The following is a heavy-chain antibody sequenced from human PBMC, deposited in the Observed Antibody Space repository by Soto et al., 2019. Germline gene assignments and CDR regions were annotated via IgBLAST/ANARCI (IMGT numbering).Heavy chain of an antibody. Sequence: QVQLVQSGAEVKQPGASVKVSCKGSGYMFSGYGISWVRQAPGQGLEWMGWISAYNGKTDYAQNFQGRVIMTTDTSRSTAYMELRSLRSADTAVYYLARECFHSCNGADYWGHGTLVTVSS. V-gene: IGHV1-18*01. CDR1: GYMFSGYG. J-gene: IGHJ4*01. D-gene: IGHD2-2*01. CDR3: ARECFHSCNGADY. CDR2: ISAYNGKT.